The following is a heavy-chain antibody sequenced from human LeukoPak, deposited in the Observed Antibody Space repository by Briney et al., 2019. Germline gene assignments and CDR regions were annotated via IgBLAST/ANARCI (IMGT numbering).Heavy chain of an antibody. D-gene: IGHD1-26*01. CDR3: ASGSYYFDY. CDR1: GGSISSYY. J-gene: IGHJ4*02. CDR2: IYYSGST. Sequence: SETLSLTCTVSGGSISSYYWSWIRQPPGKGLEWIGYIYYSGSTKHNPSLKSRVTISVDTSKNQFSLKLSSVTAADTAVYYCASGSYYFDYWGQGRLVTVSS. V-gene: IGHV4-59*08.